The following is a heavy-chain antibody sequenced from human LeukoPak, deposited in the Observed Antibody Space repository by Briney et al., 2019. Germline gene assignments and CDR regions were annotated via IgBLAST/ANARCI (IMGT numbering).Heavy chain of an antibody. CDR2: IYYSGST. CDR1: GGSISSSSYY. V-gene: IGHV4-39*01. J-gene: IGHJ5*02. Sequence: SETLSLTCTVSGGSISSSSYYWGWIRQPPGKGLEWIGSIYYSGSTYYNPSLKSRVTISVDTSKNQFSQKLSSVTAADTAVYYCARRIPAATVWFDPWGQGTLVTVSS. D-gene: IGHD2-2*01. CDR3: ARRIPAATVWFDP.